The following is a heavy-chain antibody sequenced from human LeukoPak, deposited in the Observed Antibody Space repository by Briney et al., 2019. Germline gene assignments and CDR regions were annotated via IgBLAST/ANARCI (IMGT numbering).Heavy chain of an antibody. V-gene: IGHV4-34*01. Sequence: PSETLSLTCAVYDGSFSASYWSWLRQPPGKGREWMGEINHSGSTNYNPSLKSRVTISVDTSKNQFSLKLSSVTAADTAVYYCAKVRYAYGQGHSWGQGVLVTVSS. CDR3: AKVRYAYGQGHS. J-gene: IGHJ4*02. CDR2: INHSGST. D-gene: IGHD5-18*01. CDR1: DGSFSASY.